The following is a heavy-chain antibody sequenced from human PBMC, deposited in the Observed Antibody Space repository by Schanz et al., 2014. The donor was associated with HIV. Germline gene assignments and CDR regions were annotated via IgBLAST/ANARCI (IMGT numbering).Heavy chain of an antibody. Sequence: QVPLVQSGAEMKKPGASVKVSCKTSGYTFTGYFMHWVRQAPGQGLEWMGWINPNSGGTNYAQKFQGRVTMTRDTSISTAYMEMRRLRSDDTAVYYCARDVSVDCTGINNCYTRKWFDPWGQGTLVTVSS. CDR2: INPNSGGT. V-gene: IGHV1-2*02. J-gene: IGHJ5*02. CDR3: ARDVSVDCTGINNCYTRKWFDP. CDR1: GYTFTGYF. D-gene: IGHD2-2*02.